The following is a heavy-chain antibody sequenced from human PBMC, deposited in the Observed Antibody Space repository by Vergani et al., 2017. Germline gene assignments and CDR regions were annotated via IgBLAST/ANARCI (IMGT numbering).Heavy chain of an antibody. Sequence: QLQLQESGPGLVKPSATLSLTCSVSGASIRSSNYYWGWIRQPPGKGLEWMASLSYSGSTYYNPSLKGRATISVDTSKNQCPRELSSVTAADTAVYFCARHSTVEWLVKLGWIDPWGQGILVTVSS. D-gene: IGHD6-19*01. CDR3: ARHSTVEWLVKLGWIDP. CDR1: GASIRSSNYY. V-gene: IGHV4-39*01. J-gene: IGHJ5*02. CDR2: LSYSGST.